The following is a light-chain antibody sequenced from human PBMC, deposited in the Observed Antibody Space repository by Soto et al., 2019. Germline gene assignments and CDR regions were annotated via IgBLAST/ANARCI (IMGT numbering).Light chain of an antibody. CDR3: SSYAGSSNV. V-gene: IGLV2-8*01. J-gene: IGLJ1*01. CDR2: EVS. CDR1: SSDVVGYYH. Sequence: QSALTQPASVSGSPGQSITISCTGTSSDVVGYYHVSWYQQHPGKAPKLMIYEVSKRPSGVPDRFSGSKSGNTASLTVSGLQAEDEADYYCSSYAGSSNVFGTGTKVTV.